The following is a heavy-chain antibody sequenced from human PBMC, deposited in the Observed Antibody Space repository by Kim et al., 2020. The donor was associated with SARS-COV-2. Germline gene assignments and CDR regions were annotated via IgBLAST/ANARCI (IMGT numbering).Heavy chain of an antibody. Sequence: VKGRYTISKDNSKNTLYLQMNSLRAEDTAVYYCAKDRGGYDSSYYYGMDVWGQGTTVTVSS. D-gene: IGHD1-26*01. V-gene: IGHV3-23*01. CDR3: AKDRGGYDSSYYYGMDV. J-gene: IGHJ6*02.